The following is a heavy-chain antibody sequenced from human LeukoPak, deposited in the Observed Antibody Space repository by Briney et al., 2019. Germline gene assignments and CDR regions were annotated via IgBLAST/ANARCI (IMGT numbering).Heavy chain of an antibody. CDR3: AKVFFSGSYYAASDY. Sequence: PGRSLRLSCAASGFTFSTYGMHWVRQAPGRGLEWVADISYDGSNKYYADSVKGRFTISRDNSKNTLYLQMNSLGAADTAVYYCAKVFFSGSYYAASDYWGQGTLVTVSS. CDR2: ISYDGSNK. D-gene: IGHD1-26*01. CDR1: GFTFSTYG. J-gene: IGHJ4*02. V-gene: IGHV3-30*18.